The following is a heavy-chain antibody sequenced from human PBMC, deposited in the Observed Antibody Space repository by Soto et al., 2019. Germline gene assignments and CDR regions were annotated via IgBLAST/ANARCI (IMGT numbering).Heavy chain of an antibody. J-gene: IGHJ4*02. Sequence: QDQLVQSGTEVKKPGASVKVSCKASGYIFKTYNIHWVRRAPGQRPEWMGWIYPGNGKTKYSWKFQDRVTISSDTFASTAYMDLSDLRSEDTAVYYCAREMMLRGVMPPFLDSWGQGTLVTVSS. CDR2: IYPGNGKT. V-gene: IGHV1-3*01. CDR1: GYIFKTYN. D-gene: IGHD3-10*01. CDR3: AREMMLRGVMPPFLDS.